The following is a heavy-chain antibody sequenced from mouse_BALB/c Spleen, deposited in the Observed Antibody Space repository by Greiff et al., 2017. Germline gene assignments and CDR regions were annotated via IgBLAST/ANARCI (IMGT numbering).Heavy chain of an antibody. J-gene: IGHJ1*01. V-gene: IGHV1-54*01. D-gene: IGHD1-1*01. CDR3: ARNYYGSSYGV. CDR2: INPGSGGT. Sequence: QVQLKQSGAELVRPGTSVKVSCKASGYAFTNYLIEWVKQRPGQGLEWIGVINPGSGGTNYNEKFKGKATLTADKSSSTAYMQLSSLTSDDSAVYFCARNYYGSSYGVWGAGTTVTVSS. CDR1: GYAFTNYL.